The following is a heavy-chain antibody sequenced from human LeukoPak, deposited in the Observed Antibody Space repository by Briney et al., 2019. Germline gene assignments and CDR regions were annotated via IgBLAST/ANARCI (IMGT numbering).Heavy chain of an antibody. CDR3: ARGARAGYNLEPFDY. J-gene: IGHJ4*02. CDR2: IYYSGST. D-gene: IGHD5-24*01. CDR1: GGSMSSYY. Sequence: SETLSLTCTASGGSMSSYYWSWIRQPPGKGLEWIGYIYYSGSTKYNPSLKSRVTISVDTSKNQFSLKLSTVTAADTAVYYCARGARAGYNLEPFDYWGQGTLVTVSS. V-gene: IGHV4-59*08.